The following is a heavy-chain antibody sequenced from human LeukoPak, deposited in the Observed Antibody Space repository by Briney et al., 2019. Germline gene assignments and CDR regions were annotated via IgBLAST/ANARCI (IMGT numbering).Heavy chain of an antibody. D-gene: IGHD4-17*01. CDR3: AKLGYGDYVSAFYFDY. Sequence: GGSLRLSCAASGFTFSSYAMSWVRLAPGKGLEWVSAISGSGGSTYYADSVKGRFTISRDNSKNTLYLQMNSLRAEDTAVYFCAKLGYGDYVSAFYFDYRGQGTLVTVSS. CDR1: GFTFSSYA. V-gene: IGHV3-23*01. CDR2: ISGSGGST. J-gene: IGHJ4*02.